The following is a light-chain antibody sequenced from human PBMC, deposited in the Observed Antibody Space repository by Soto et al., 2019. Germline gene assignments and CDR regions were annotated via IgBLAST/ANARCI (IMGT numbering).Light chain of an antibody. CDR2: AAS. V-gene: IGKV1-17*01. CDR1: QDIRNN. J-gene: IGKJ2*01. Sequence: DIQMTQSPSSLSASVGDRVTITCRASQDIRNNVGWYQQKPGKAPKRLIYAASTLQSGVPLRFSGSGFGTEFTLTISSLQPEDFATYYCLLHNTYPYIFGQGTKLEIK. CDR3: LLHNTYPYI.